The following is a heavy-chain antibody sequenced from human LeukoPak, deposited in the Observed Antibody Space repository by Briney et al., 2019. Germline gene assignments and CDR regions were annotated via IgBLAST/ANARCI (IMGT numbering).Heavy chain of an antibody. CDR2: LYPGDSNT. Sequence: GESLKISCKGSGXSFTSYWIGWVRQMPGKGLEWMGILYPGDSNTRYSPSFQGQVTTSADKSISTAYLQWSSLKASDSAMYYCARRLAASNTFDSWGQGTLVTVSS. CDR3: ARRLAASNTFDS. CDR1: GXSFTSYW. J-gene: IGHJ4*02. V-gene: IGHV5-51*01. D-gene: IGHD6-13*01.